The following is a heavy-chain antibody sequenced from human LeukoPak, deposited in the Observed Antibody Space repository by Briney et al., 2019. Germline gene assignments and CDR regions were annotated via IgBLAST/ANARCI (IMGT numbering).Heavy chain of an antibody. CDR2: IYSGGTT. CDR1: GFTVRSKY. Sequence: PAGSLTLSCATSGFTVRSKYLSWVRQPPGKGLEWISVIYSGGTTYYADSVKGRVTISRDSSKNPLFLQMSTLRAEDTAVYYCARDLGTGSTDYWGQGTLVTVSS. CDR3: ARDLGTGSTDY. J-gene: IGHJ4*02. V-gene: IGHV3-66*01. D-gene: IGHD1-7*01.